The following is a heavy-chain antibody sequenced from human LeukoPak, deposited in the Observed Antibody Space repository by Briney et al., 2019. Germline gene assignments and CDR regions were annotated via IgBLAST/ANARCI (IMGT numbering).Heavy chain of an antibody. CDR3: ARDSKHEWLGDNWFDP. V-gene: IGHV3-21*05. CDR2: IGTSSSPI. Sequence: PGGSLRLSCAASGFAFSSYSMNWVRQAPGKGLEWVSYIGTSSSPIYYADSVKGRFTISRDNAKNSLYLQMNSLRAEDTAVYYCARDSKHEWLGDNWFDPWGQGTLVTVSS. D-gene: IGHD3-10*01. J-gene: IGHJ5*02. CDR1: GFAFSSYS.